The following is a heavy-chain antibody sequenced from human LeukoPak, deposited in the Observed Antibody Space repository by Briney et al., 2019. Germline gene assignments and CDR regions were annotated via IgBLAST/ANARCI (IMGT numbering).Heavy chain of an antibody. V-gene: IGHV3-23*01. Sequence: PGGSLRLSCAPSGFTFSSYAMIWVRQAPGKELDWVAFISPSCDRTFNANSVDGRFTLTRDNTRHTLYLQMNSLRDEDTGVYYCAIMHGYYDGSGFWVQWGQESLVTVSS. J-gene: IGHJ4*02. CDR3: AIMHGYYDGSGFWVQ. CDR1: GFTFSSYA. CDR2: ISPSCDRT. D-gene: IGHD3-22*01.